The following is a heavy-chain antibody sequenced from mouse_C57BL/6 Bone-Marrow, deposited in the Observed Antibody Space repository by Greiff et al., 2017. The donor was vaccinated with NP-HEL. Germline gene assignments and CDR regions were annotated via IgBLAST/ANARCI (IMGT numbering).Heavy chain of an antibody. D-gene: IGHD1-1*01. J-gene: IGHJ1*03. V-gene: IGHV1-81*01. CDR1: GYTFTSYG. CDR3: ARQLYYYGSSYYWYFEV. CDR2: IYPRSGNT. Sequence: VQLQQSGAELARPGASVKLSCKASGYTFTSYGISWVKQRTGQGLEWIGEIYPRSGNTYYNEKFKGKATLTADKSSSTAYMELLSLTSEDSAVYFCARQLYYYGSSYYWYFEVWGTGTTVTVSS.